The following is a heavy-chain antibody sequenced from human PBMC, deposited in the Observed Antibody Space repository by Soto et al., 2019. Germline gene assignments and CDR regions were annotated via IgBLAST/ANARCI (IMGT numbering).Heavy chain of an antibody. J-gene: IGHJ3*02. CDR1: GGTFNNYA. CDR3: ARPRSHYYDRSAERAFDI. Sequence: SVKVSCKASGGTFNNYAISWVRQAPGQGPEWMGGIIPLFGTTNYAQKFQGRVTITADESTSTAYMELSSLRSEDTAFYYCARPRSHYYDRSAERAFDIWGQGTMVTVSS. D-gene: IGHD3-22*01. CDR2: IIPLFGTT. V-gene: IGHV1-69*13.